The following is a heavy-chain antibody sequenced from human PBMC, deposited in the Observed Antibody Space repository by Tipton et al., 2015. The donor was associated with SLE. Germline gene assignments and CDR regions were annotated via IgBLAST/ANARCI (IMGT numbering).Heavy chain of an antibody. CDR3: AKGDGSSGWGTDS. CDR2: IRYDGSKT. D-gene: IGHD6-19*01. CDR1: GFDFSGYG. V-gene: IGHV3-30*02. J-gene: IGHJ4*02. Sequence: SGFDFSGYGMHWVRQTPDKGLEWVAFIRYDGSKTFLADSVKGRFTISRDNSRNTLYLQMNSLRPEDTALYYCAKGDGSSGWGTDSWGQGTLATVSS.